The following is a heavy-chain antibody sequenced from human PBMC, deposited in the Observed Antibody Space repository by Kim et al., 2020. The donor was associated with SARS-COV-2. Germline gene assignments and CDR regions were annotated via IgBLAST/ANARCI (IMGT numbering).Heavy chain of an antibody. V-gene: IGHV3-30-3*01. CDR3: ARAPWSRLRGLTYTYYVMDV. CDR1: GFTFSSCA. J-gene: IGHJ6*02. CDR2: ISYDGSNK. Sequence: GGSLRLSCAASGFTFSSCAIHWVRQAPGKGLEWVAVISYDGSNKNYADSVKGRFTISRDNSKNTLYLQMNSLRAEDTALYYCARAPWSRLRGLTYTYYVMDVWGQGTTGTVSS. D-gene: IGHD2-15*01.